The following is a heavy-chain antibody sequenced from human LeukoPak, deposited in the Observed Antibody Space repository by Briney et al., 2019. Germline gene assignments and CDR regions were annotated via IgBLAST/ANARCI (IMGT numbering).Heavy chain of an antibody. CDR1: GFTVSSNY. V-gene: IGHV3-53*01. Sequence: PGGSLRLSCAASGFTVSSNYMSWVRQAPGKGLEWVSVIYSGGSTYYADSVKGRFTISRDNSKNTLYLQMNSLRAEDTAVYYCAREYGSGSTSDAFDIWGQGTMVTVSS. D-gene: IGHD3-10*01. CDR2: IYSGGST. CDR3: AREYGSGSTSDAFDI. J-gene: IGHJ3*02.